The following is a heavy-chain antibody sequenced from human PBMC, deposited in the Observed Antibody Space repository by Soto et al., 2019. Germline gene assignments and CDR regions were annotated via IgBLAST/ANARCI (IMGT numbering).Heavy chain of an antibody. CDR1: GFTFRSYT. J-gene: IGHJ6*02. V-gene: IGHV3-21*01. Sequence: LRLSCAASGFTFRSYTMDWVRQAPGKGLEWVSSISSSSSDIYYADSVKGRFTVSRDNAKNSLYLQMNSLRAEDTAVYYCASLVAAPSSFSSYYYGMDVWGQGTTVTVSS. CDR3: ASLVAAPSSFSSYYYGMDV. CDR2: ISSSSSDI. D-gene: IGHD6-6*01.